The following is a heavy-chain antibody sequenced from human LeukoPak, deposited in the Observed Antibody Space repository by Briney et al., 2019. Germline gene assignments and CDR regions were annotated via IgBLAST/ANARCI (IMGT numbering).Heavy chain of an antibody. D-gene: IGHD1-26*01. Sequence: GGSLRLSCAASGFIFSSYAMHWVRQAPGKGLEWVAVISYDGSNKYYADSVKGRFTISRDNSKNTLYLQMNSLRAEDTAVYYCARDRGRVGAMGFDYWGQGTLVTVSS. J-gene: IGHJ4*02. CDR1: GFIFSSYA. CDR2: ISYDGSNK. V-gene: IGHV3-30-3*01. CDR3: ARDRGRVGAMGFDY.